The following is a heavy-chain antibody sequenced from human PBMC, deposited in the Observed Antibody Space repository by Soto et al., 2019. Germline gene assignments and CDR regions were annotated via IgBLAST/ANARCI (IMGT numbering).Heavy chain of an antibody. Sequence: QVQLVESGGGVVQPGRSLRLSCAASGFTFSSYGMHWVRQAPGKGLEWVAVISYDGSNKYYADSVKGRFTISRDNSKNTLYLQVNSLRAEDTAVYYCAKDKATIFGVVTKPLGLVDMDVWGQGTTVTVSS. CDR2: ISYDGSNK. D-gene: IGHD3-3*01. CDR1: GFTFSSYG. J-gene: IGHJ6*02. V-gene: IGHV3-30*18. CDR3: AKDKATIFGVVTKPLGLVDMDV.